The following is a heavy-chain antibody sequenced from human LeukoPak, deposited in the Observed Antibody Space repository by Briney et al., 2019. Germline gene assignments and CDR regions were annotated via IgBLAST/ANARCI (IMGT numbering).Heavy chain of an antibody. V-gene: IGHV4-4*07. D-gene: IGHD3-22*01. Sequence: SETLSLTCTVSGGSINSLYWRWMRQPAGEGLEGIGHIYTCGSTNQNPSLKSRVTMSVDTSKNQFSLKLSSVTAADTAVYYCARDRPHYDSSGYTYWYFDLWGRGTLVTVSS. CDR3: ARDRPHYDSSGYTYWYFDL. J-gene: IGHJ2*01. CDR2: IYTCGST. CDR1: GGSINSLY.